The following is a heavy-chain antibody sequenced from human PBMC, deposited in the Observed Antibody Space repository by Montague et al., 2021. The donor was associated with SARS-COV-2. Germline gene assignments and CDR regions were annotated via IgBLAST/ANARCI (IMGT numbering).Heavy chain of an antibody. J-gene: IGHJ1*01. CDR1: GDSFSSYL. CDR2: IWTSGST. V-gene: IGHV4-4*07. Sequence: SETLSLTCTVSGDSFSSYLWNWVRQPAGKGLEWIGRIWTSGSTNYNPSLKSRVTVSVDTSKNQFSLNLRSMTAADTAVYYCARHPQHWGQGTLVTVSS. CDR3: ARHPQH.